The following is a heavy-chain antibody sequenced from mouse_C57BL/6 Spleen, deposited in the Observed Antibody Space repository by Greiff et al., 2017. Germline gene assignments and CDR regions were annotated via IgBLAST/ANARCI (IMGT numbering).Heavy chain of an antibody. V-gene: IGHV5-12*01. CDR3: ARLGGAMDY. CDR1: GFTFSDYY. Sequence: EVMLVESGGGLVQPGGSLKLSCAASGFTFSDYYMYWVRQTPEKRLEWVAYISNGGGSTYYPDTVKGRFTISRDNAKYTLYLQMSRLKSEDTAMYYCARLGGAMDYWGQGTSVTVSS. D-gene: IGHD3-1*01. CDR2: ISNGGGST. J-gene: IGHJ4*01.